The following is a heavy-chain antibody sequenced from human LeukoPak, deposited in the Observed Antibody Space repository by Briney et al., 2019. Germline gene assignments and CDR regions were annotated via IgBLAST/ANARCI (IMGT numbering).Heavy chain of an antibody. CDR3: ARQTGSGLFILP. CDR1: GVSISSSNSY. V-gene: IGHV4-39*01. CDR2: IYYSGYT. Sequence: PSETLSLTCTVSGVSISSSNSYWGWIRQPPGKGLEWIGSIYYSGYTYYNASLKSQVSISIDTSKNQLSLRLTSVTAADTAVYYCARQTGSGLFILPGGQGTLVTVSS. J-gene: IGHJ4*02. D-gene: IGHD3/OR15-3a*01.